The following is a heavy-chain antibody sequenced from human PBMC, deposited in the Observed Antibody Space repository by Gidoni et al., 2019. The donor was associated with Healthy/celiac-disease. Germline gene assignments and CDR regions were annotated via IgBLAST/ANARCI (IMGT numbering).Heavy chain of an antibody. Sequence: SSYGMHWVRQAPGKGLEWVAVIWYDGSNKYYADSVKGRFTISRDNSKNTLYLQMNSLRAEDTAVYYCARDLWPLYPGSNYCTNGVCYEGGHYYYYGMDVWGQGTTVTVSS. D-gene: IGHD2-8*01. CDR1: SSYG. V-gene: IGHV3-33*01. CDR3: ARDLWPLYPGSNYCTNGVCYEGGHYYYYGMDV. J-gene: IGHJ6*02. CDR2: IWYDGSNK.